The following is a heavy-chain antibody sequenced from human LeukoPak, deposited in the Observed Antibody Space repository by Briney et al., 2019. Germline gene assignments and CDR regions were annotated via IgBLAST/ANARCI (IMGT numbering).Heavy chain of an antibody. V-gene: IGHV3-30*02. J-gene: IGHJ6*03. CDR1: GFTFSSYG. CDR2: IRYDGSNK. CDR3: AKFNRPSTACSGGSCYSGYHYYYMDV. D-gene: IGHD2-15*01. Sequence: GGSLRLSCAASGFTFSSYGMHWVRQAPGKGLEWVAFIRYDGSNKYYADSVKGRFTISRDNSKNTLYLQMNSLRAEDTAVYYCAKFNRPSTACSGGSCYSGYHYYYMDVWGKGTTVTISS.